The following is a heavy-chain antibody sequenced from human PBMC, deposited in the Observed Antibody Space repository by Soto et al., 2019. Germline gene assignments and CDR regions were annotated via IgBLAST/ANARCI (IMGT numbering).Heavy chain of an antibody. CDR2: IIPTFGTA. V-gene: IGHV1-69*01. CDR3: ARDRCYYDSSGYCPYHFDY. D-gene: IGHD3-22*01. CDR1: GGTFSSYA. J-gene: IGHJ4*02. Sequence: QVQLVQSGAEVKKPGSSVKVSCKASGGTFSSYAISWVRQAPGQGLEWMGGIIPTFGTADYAQNFQGSVTINADEATSPAYMELSSLRSEDTTVYYCARDRCYYDSSGYCPYHFDYWGQGTLVTVSS.